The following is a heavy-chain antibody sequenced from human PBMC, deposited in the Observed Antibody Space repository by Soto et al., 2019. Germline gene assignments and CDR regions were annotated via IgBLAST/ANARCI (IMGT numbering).Heavy chain of an antibody. V-gene: IGHV3-15*01. CDR2: IKSKTDGGTT. CDR1: GFTFSNAW. J-gene: IGHJ6*02. Sequence: GGSLRLSCAASGFTFSNAWISWVRQAPGKGLEWVGRIKSKTDGGTTDYAAPVKGRFTISRDDSKNTLYLQMNSLKTEDTAVYYCTTGGSGSFTYYYGMDVWGQGTTVTVSS. D-gene: IGHD3-10*01. CDR3: TTGGSGSFTYYYGMDV.